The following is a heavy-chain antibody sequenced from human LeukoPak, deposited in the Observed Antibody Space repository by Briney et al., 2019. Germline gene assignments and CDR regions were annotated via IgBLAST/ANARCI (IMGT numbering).Heavy chain of an antibody. Sequence: PSQTLSLTCTVSGGSISSGGYYWSWIRQHPGKGLEWIGYIYYSGSTYYNPSLKSRVTISVDTSKNQFSLKLSSVTAADTAVYYCAREAAGYNGPVYFDYWGQGTLVTVSS. CDR2: IYYSGST. V-gene: IGHV4-31*03. J-gene: IGHJ4*02. D-gene: IGHD5-24*01. CDR3: AREAAGYNGPVYFDY. CDR1: GGSISSGGYY.